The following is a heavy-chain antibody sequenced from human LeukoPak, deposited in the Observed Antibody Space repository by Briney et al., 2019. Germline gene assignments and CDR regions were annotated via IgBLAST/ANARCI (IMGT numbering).Heavy chain of an antibody. J-gene: IGHJ5*02. CDR3: ATGGYTTWFDP. CDR2: ISINGRDT. D-gene: IGHD2-15*01. V-gene: IGHV3-23*01. Sequence: GGSLRLSCAASGFTFTSYSMSWVRQSPGKGLEWVSNISINGRDTYYADAVKGRFTISRDNSKNTLYLEMNGLRAEDTAVYYCATGGYTTWFDPWGQGTLVTVSS. CDR1: GFTFTSYS.